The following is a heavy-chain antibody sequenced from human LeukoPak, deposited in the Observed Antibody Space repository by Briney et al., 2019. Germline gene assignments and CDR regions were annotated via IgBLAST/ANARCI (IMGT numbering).Heavy chain of an antibody. D-gene: IGHD2-2*01. CDR3: ARIYCSSTSCNGEGFDP. CDR1: GGSLSSSSYY. J-gene: IGHJ5*02. CDR2: IYYSGST. V-gene: IGHV4-39*01. Sequence: SETLSLTCTVSGGSLSSSSYYWGWIRQPPGKGLEWIGSIYYSGSTFHNPFLKSRVTISVDTSKNQFSLQLSSVTAADTDVYYCARIYCSSTSCNGEGFDPWGQGTLVTVSS.